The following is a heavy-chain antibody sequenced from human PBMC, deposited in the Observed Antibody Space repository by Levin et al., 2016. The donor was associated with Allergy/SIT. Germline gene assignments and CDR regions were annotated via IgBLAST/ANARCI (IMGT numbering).Heavy chain of an antibody. V-gene: IGHV3-23*01. Sequence: GESLKISCVASGFTFTKQAMNWVRQAPGKGLEWVATVSGDGYGTNHAEAVRGRFTVSRDNSKDTVSLQMHNLRAEDTAIYYCTRNAGLDYWGQGTQVTVSS. D-gene: IGHD1-1*01. CDR1: GFTFTKQA. CDR2: VSGDGYGT. CDR3: TRNAGLDY. J-gene: IGHJ4*02.